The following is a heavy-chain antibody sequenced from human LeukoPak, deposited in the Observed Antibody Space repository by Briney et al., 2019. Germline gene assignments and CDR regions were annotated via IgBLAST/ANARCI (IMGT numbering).Heavy chain of an antibody. V-gene: IGHV3-21*01. CDR2: ISSSSGYI. CDR3: ARVRNYDILTPVDY. Sequence: GGSLRVSRVPSVDTPSIYSICTVRQAREKGVWRVSTISSSSGYIYYTYTVTGPFTISRDTAKNTLYLHMNSSRAEATAVYYCARVRNYDILTPVDYWGQGTLVTVSS. CDR1: VDTPSIYS. D-gene: IGHD3-9*01. J-gene: IGHJ4*02.